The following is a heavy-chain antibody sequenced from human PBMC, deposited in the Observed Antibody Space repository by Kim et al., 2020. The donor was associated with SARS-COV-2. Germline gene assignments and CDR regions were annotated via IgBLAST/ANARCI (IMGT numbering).Heavy chain of an antibody. CDR2: K. CDR3: AKLIGGATLDY. V-gene: IGHV3-30*02. J-gene: IGHJ4*02. Sequence: KYYADSVKGRFTISRDNSKNTLYLQMNSLRAEDTAVYYCAKLIGGATLDYWGQGTLVTFSS. D-gene: IGHD1-26*01.